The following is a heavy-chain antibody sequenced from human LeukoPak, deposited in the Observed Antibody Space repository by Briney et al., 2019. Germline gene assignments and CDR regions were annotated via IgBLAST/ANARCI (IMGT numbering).Heavy chain of an antibody. CDR1: GFTFSSYS. CDR2: ISSSSSYI. D-gene: IGHD5-12*01. CDR3: AREVDIVATITDYYGMDV. Sequence: GGPLRLSCAASGFTFSSYSMNWVRQAPGKGLEWVSSISSSSSYIYYADSVKGRFTISRDNAKNSLYLQMNSLRAEDTAVYYCAREVDIVATITDYYGMDVWGQGTTVTVSS. V-gene: IGHV3-21*01. J-gene: IGHJ6*02.